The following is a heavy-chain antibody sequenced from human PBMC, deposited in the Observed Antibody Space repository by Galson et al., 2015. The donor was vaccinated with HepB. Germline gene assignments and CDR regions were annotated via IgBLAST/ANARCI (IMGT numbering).Heavy chain of an antibody. D-gene: IGHD5-24*01. V-gene: IGHV3-30*02. CDR1: GFTFSSYG. J-gene: IGHJ4*02. CDR2: IRYDGSNK. Sequence: SLRLSCAASGFTFSSYGMHWVRQAPGKGLEWVAFIRYDGSNKYYADSVKGRFTISRDNSKNTLYLQMNSLRAEDTAVYYCAKARDGYNSWGPLNDYWGQGTLVTVSS. CDR3: AKARDGYNSWGPLNDY.